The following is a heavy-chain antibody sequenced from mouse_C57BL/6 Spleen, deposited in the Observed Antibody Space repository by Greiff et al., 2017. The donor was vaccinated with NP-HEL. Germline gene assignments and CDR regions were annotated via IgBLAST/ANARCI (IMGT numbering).Heavy chain of an antibody. CDR3: ARKGNAMDY. Sequence: QVQLQQPGAELVMPGASVKLSCKASGYTFTSYWMHWVKQRPGPGLEWIGEIDPSDRYANSNQKLKGKSTLTVDKSSSTAYMQLSSQTSEDAAVYYGARKGNAMDYWGQGTSVTVSS. J-gene: IGHJ4*01. V-gene: IGHV1-69*01. CDR1: GYTFTSYW. CDR2: IDPSDRYA.